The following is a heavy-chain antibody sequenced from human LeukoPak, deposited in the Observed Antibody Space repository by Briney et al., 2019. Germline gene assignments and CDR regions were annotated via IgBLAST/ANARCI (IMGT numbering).Heavy chain of an antibody. CDR3: ARSYGLRDAFDI. V-gene: IGHV3-21*01. CDR1: GFTFSSYS. Sequence: PRGSLRLSCAASGFTFSSYSMNWARQAPGKGLEWVSSISSSSSYIYYADSVKGRFTISRDNAKNSLYLQMNSLRAEDTAVYYCARSYGLRDAFDIWGQGTMVTVSS. J-gene: IGHJ3*02. CDR2: ISSSSSYI. D-gene: IGHD3-10*01.